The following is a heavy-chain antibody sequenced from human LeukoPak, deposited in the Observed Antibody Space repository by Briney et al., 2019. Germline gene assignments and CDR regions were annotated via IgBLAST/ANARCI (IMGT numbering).Heavy chain of an antibody. CDR2: ISPNSGDT. Sequence: ASVKVSCKASGYTFTGYYMHWVRQAPGQGLEWMGWISPNSGDTDIAQKFQGRVTMTRDTSIVTSYMEVDSLTSDDTAVYYCARESACGTTNCLAPADWLDPWGQGTLVIVSS. D-gene: IGHD2-2*01. J-gene: IGHJ5*02. CDR3: ARESACGTTNCLAPADWLDP. CDR1: GYTFTGYY. V-gene: IGHV1-2*02.